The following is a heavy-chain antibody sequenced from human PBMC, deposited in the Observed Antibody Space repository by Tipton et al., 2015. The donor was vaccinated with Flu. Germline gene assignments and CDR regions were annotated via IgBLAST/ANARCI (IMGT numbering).Heavy chain of an antibody. Sequence: QVQLVQSGAEVKKPGSSVKVSCRASGITFSNFAISWARQAPGQGLDWVGGIIAVFGAVYYAQKFQGRVSITADESTSTVFMELSSLRSEDTAVYYCARQSSYHVSSGDFDLWGRGTRVTVSS. V-gene: IGHV1-69*01. D-gene: IGHD3-16*02. CDR3: ARQSSYHVSSGDFDL. J-gene: IGHJ2*01. CDR1: GITFSNFA. CDR2: IIAVFGAV.